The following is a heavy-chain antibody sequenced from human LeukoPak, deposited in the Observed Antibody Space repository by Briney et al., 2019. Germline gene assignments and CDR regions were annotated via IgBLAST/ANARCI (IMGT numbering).Heavy chain of an antibody. J-gene: IGHJ3*02. CDR3: GRDWGLGAAFDI. Sequence: PGGSLRLSCAASGFTFSSYWMHWVRQVPGKGLVWVSRINSDGSSTSYADSVKGRFTISRDNAKNTLYLQMNSLRAEGTAVYYCGRDWGLGAAFDIWGQGTMVTVSS. CDR2: INSDGSST. V-gene: IGHV3-74*01. CDR1: GFTFSSYW. D-gene: IGHD3-16*01.